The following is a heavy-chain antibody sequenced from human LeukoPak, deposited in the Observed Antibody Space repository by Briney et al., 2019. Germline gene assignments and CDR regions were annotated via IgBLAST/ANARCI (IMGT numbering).Heavy chain of an antibody. V-gene: IGHV3-11*01. D-gene: IGHD1-26*01. CDR1: GFTFSDYY. CDR3: ARFWDDAFDI. CDR2: ISTSGSTI. J-gene: IGHJ3*02. Sequence: PGGSLRLSCVVSGFTFSDYYMSWLRQAPGKGLEWVLYISTSGSTIYYADSVKGRFTISRGNAKNSLYLQMNSLRAEDTAVYYCARFWDDAFDIWGQGTMVTVSS.